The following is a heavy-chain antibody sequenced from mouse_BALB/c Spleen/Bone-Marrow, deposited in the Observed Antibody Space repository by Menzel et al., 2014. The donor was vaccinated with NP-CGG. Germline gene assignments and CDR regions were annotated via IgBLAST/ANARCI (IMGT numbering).Heavy chain of an antibody. CDR3: ARQDRVHYFDY. CDR1: GFTFTSHA. V-gene: IGHV5-9-3*01. D-gene: IGHD6-1*01. Sequence: EVNVVESGGGLVKPGGSLKLSCTASGFTFTSHAMSWVRQTPEKRLEWVATISSAGIHTYYVDTVKGRFTISRDNAKNTLFLHMSSLRSEDTAMYYCARQDRVHYFDYWGQGTTLTVSS. J-gene: IGHJ2*01. CDR2: ISSAGIHT.